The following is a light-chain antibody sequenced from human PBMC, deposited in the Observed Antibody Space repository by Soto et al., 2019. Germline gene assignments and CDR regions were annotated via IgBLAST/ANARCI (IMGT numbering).Light chain of an antibody. J-gene: IGKJ4*01. CDR1: QTVSSS. Sequence: EIVMTQSPATLSVSPGERVTLSCRASQTVSSSLAWYQQKPGQSPTLLIYGASTRATGIPARFSASGSGTDFTLTISSLQSEDFAVYYCQQYTNWLTFGGGTKVEIK. CDR3: QQYTNWLT. CDR2: GAS. V-gene: IGKV3-15*01.